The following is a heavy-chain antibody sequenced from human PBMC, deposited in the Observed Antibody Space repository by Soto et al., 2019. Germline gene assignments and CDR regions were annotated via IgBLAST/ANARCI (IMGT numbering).Heavy chain of an antibody. J-gene: IGHJ4*02. D-gene: IGHD2-15*01. Sequence: SETLSLTCTVSGGSVSSSSYYWAWIRQPPGKGLEWIGNIYYSGSTYYNPSLKSRLTISVDTSKNQFSLKLSSVTAADTAVYFCARHACRSCSGGSNSAIDDWGQGTLVTDSA. CDR1: GGSVSSSSYY. V-gene: IGHV4-39*01. CDR3: ARHACRSCSGGSNSAIDD. CDR2: IYYSGST.